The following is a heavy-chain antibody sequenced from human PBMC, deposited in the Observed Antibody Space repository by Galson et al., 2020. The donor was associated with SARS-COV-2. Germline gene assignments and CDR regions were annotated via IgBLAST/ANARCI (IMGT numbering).Heavy chain of an antibody. V-gene: IGHV4-34*01. CDR1: GGSIGTYY. CDR3: RAVLDAFDI. Sequence: SETLSLTCAIYGGSIGTYYWDWIRQPPGKGLEWIGDITPSGSTNYNPSLKSRVTVSVDTSKNQFSLNLSSLTAADTAMYYCRAVLDAFDIWGQGTMVAVSS. J-gene: IGHJ3*02. CDR2: ITPSGST. D-gene: IGHD1-26*01.